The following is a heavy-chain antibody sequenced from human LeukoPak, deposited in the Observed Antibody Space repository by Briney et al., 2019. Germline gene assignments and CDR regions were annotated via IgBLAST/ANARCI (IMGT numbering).Heavy chain of an antibody. CDR2: ISRSGGST. CDR1: GFTFSSYE. J-gene: IGHJ2*01. V-gene: IGHV3-23*01. CDR3: AKTIPYWYLDL. D-gene: IGHD5-24*01. Sequence: GGSLRLSCAVSGFTFSSYEMNWVRQAPGKGLEWVSAISRSGGSTYADSVKGRFTISRDNSKNTLYLQMNSLRAEDTAIYYCAKTIPYWYLDLWGRGTLVTVSS.